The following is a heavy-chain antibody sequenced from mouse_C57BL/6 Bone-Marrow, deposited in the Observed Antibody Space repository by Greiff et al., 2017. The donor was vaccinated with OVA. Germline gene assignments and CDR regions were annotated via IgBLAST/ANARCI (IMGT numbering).Heavy chain of an antibody. CDR1: GYTFTSYG. Sequence: QVQLKQSGAELARPGASVKLSCKASGYTFTSYGISWVKQRTGQGLEWIGEIYPRSGNTYYNEKFKGKATLTADKSSSTAYMELRSLTSEDSAVYFCAREAIYYDYEWYFDVWGTGTTVTVSS. V-gene: IGHV1-81*01. J-gene: IGHJ1*03. D-gene: IGHD2-4*01. CDR3: AREAIYYDYEWYFDV. CDR2: IYPRSGNT.